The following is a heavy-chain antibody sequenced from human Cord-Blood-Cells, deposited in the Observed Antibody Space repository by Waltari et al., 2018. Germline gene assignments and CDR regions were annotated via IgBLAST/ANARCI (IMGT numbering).Heavy chain of an antibody. CDR1: GFTVSSTY. D-gene: IGHD5-12*01. Sequence: EVQLVESGGGLIQPGGSMRLSCAASGFTVSSTYMSWVRQAPGKGLEWVSVIYSGGSTYYADSVKGRFTISRDNSKNTLYLQMNSLRAEDTAVYYGARGYSGYDYAFDIWGQGTMVTVSS. J-gene: IGHJ3*02. CDR3: ARGYSGYDYAFDI. CDR2: IYSGGST. V-gene: IGHV3-53*01.